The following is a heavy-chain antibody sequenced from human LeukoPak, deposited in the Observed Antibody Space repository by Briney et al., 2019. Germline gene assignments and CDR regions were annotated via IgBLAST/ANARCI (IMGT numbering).Heavy chain of an antibody. CDR3: ARGEVLTTVATIDY. V-gene: IGHV4-34*01. CDR1: GGSFSGYY. CDR2: INHSGST. Sequence: SETLSLTCAVYGGSFSGYYWSWIRQPPGKGPEWIGEINHSGSTNYNPSLKSRVTISVDTSKNQFSLKLSSVTAADTAVYYCARGEVLTTVATIDYWGQGTLVTVSS. J-gene: IGHJ4*02. D-gene: IGHD4-17*01.